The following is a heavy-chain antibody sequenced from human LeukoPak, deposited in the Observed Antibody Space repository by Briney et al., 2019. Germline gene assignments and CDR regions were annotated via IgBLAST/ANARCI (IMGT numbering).Heavy chain of an antibody. CDR1: GFTFSSYA. CDR2: ISGSGAST. Sequence: GGSLRLSCAVPGFTFSSYAMSWVRQAPGRGLEWVSGISGSGASTYYADSVKGRFTISRDNSKNTLYLQMNSLRAEDTAVYYCAKIAGPFMGDGFDIWGQGTMVTVSS. D-gene: IGHD3-3*02. J-gene: IGHJ3*02. V-gene: IGHV3-23*01. CDR3: AKIAGPFMGDGFDI.